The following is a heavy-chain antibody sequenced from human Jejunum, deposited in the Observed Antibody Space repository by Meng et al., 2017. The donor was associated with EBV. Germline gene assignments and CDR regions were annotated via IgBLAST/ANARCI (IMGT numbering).Heavy chain of an antibody. CDR3: AGLRYSGYDRAFDY. Sequence: VQLQEAGPGLVKPSEILSLTCTVSGGSVNSGNVYWSWIRQPPGKGLEWIGYIYYSGSTNYIPSLKSRVTISLDTSKNQFSLKLSSVTAADTAVYYCAGLRYSGYDRAFDYWGQGALVTVFS. CDR1: GGSVNSGNVY. J-gene: IGHJ4*02. CDR2: IYYSGST. D-gene: IGHD5-12*01. V-gene: IGHV4-61*01.